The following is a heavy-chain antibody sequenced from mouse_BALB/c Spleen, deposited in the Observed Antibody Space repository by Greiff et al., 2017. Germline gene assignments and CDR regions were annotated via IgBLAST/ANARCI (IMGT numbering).Heavy chain of an antibody. CDR1: GYTFTSYW. D-gene: IGHD1-2*01. CDR2: INPSNGRT. J-gene: IGHJ4*01. V-gene: IGHV1S81*02. CDR3: ESDGDLDGLGYYGYDDYAMAY. Sequence: QVQLQQPGAELVKPGASVKLSCKASGYTFTSYWMHWVKQRPGQGLEWIGEINPSNGRTNYNEKFKSKATLTVDKSSSTAYIQLSCLRSEDSAVYYCESDGDLDGLGYYGYDDYAMAYWGQGTSVTVSA.